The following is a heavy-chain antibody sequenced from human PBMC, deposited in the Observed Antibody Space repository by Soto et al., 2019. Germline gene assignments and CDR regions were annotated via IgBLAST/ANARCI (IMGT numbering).Heavy chain of an antibody. V-gene: IGHV1-18*04. D-gene: IGHD3-10*01. J-gene: IGHJ6*02. CDR3: ALPAYGPYGMDV. Sequence: ALVKVSCKASGYTFTSYGISWVRQAPGQGLEWMGWISAYNGNTNYAQKLQGRVTMTTDTSTSTAYMELRSLRSDDTAVYYCALPAYGPYGMDVWGQGTTVTVSS. CDR2: ISAYNGNT. CDR1: GYTFTSYG.